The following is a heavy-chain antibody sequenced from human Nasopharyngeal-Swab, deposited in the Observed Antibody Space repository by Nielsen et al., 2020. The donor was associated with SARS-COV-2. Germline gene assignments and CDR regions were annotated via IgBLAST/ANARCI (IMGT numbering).Heavy chain of an antibody. Sequence: GESLKISCAASGFTFSSYAMHWVRQAPGKGLEWVAVISYAGSNKYYADSVQGRFTISRDKSKNTLYLQMNSLRVEDRAVYYCARGYGGNSEVDAFDIWGQGTTVTVSS. CDR3: ARGYGGNSEVDAFDI. CDR2: ISYAGSNK. CDR1: GFTFSSYA. J-gene: IGHJ3*02. D-gene: IGHD4-23*01. V-gene: IGHV3-30*04.